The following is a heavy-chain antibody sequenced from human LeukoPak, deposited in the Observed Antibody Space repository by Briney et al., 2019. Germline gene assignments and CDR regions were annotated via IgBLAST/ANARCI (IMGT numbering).Heavy chain of an antibody. CDR1: GGSISSYY. D-gene: IGHD3-3*01. V-gene: IGHV4-59*08. CDR3: ARHLRFWEWHGDAFDI. J-gene: IGHJ3*02. Sequence: SETLSLTCTVSGGSISSYYWSWIRQPPGKGLEWIGYIYYSGSTNYNPSLKSRVTISVDTSKNQFSLKLSSVTAADTAVYYCARHLRFWEWHGDAFDIWGQGTMVTVSS. CDR2: IYYSGST.